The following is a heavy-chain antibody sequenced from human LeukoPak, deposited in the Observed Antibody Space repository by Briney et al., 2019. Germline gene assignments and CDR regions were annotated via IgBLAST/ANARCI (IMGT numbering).Heavy chain of an antibody. CDR3: ARSSMAVAGTLDY. Sequence: ASVKVSCKASGYTFTSYYMHWVRQAPGQGLEWMGIINPSGGSTSYAQKFQGRVTITADESTSTAYMELSSLRSEDTAVYYCARSSMAVAGTLDYWGQGTLVTVSS. D-gene: IGHD6-19*01. J-gene: IGHJ4*02. V-gene: IGHV1-46*01. CDR1: GYTFTSYY. CDR2: INPSGGST.